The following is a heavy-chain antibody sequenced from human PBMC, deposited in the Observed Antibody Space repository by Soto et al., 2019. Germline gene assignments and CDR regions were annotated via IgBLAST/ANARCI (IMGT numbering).Heavy chain of an antibody. D-gene: IGHD2-15*01. CDR2: IYYSGST. V-gene: IGHV4-39*01. CDR1: GGSISSSSYY. J-gene: IGHJ6*02. CDR3: ARQWQGKKVAATKDYYYGMDV. Sequence: KPSETLSLTCTVSGGSISSSSYYWGWIRQPPGKGLEWIGSIYYSGSTYYNPSLKSRVTISVDTSKNQFSLKLSSVTAADTAVYYCARQWQGKKVAATKDYYYGMDVWGQGNTVTV.